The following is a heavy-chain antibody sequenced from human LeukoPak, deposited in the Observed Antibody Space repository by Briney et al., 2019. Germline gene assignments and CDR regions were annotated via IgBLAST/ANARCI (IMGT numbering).Heavy chain of an antibody. CDR3: ARDRYDYIWGSYRRSGAFDI. D-gene: IGHD3-16*02. V-gene: IGHV6-1*01. Sequence: SQTLSLTCAISGDSVSSNSAAWNWIRQSPSRGLEWLGRTYYRSKWYNDYAVSVKSRITINPDTSKNQFSLQLSSVTPEDTAVYYCARDRYDYIWGSYRRSGAFDIWGQGTMVTVSS. J-gene: IGHJ3*02. CDR1: GDSVSSNSAA. CDR2: TYYRSKWYN.